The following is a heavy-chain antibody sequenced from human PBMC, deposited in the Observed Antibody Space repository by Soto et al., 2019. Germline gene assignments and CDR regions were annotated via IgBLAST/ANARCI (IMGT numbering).Heavy chain of an antibody. Sequence: ESLKISCKGSGYDFTNYWIAWVRQMPGKGLELMGTIYPGDSDTTYSPSFQGQVTISADKSITTAYLQWTSLEASDSAMYYCARHYDFWSGQYLYGMDVWGQGTTVTVSS. D-gene: IGHD3-3*01. CDR3: ARHYDFWSGQYLYGMDV. J-gene: IGHJ6*02. CDR2: IYPGDSDT. CDR1: GYDFTNYW. V-gene: IGHV5-51*01.